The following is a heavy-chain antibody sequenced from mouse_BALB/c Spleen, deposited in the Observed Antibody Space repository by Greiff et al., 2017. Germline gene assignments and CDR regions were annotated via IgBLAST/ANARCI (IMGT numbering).Heavy chain of an antibody. V-gene: IGHV2-9*02. J-gene: IGHJ3*01. CDR3: ARGQKRGTTATTFAY. Sequence: QVQLQQSGPGLVAPSQSLSITCTVSGFSLTSYGVHWVRQPPGKGLEWLGVIWAGGSTNYNSALMSRLSISKDNSKSQVFLKMNSLQTDDTAMYYCARGQKRGTTATTFAYWGQGTLVTVSA. CDR2: IWAGGST. D-gene: IGHD1-2*01. CDR1: GFSLTSYG.